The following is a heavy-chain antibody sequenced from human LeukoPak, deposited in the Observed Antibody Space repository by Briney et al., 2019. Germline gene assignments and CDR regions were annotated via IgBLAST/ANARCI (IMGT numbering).Heavy chain of an antibody. CDR3: GGGASSTSEFAS. J-gene: IGHJ4*02. Sequence: GGSLRLSCEASGFTFSNYALNWIRQAPGKGLEWISSITGSSHKTYYAQSLRGRVTISRDNAKNSLYLQMDSPRVEDTAGYYCGGGASSTSEFASGGQEPLAIAPS. D-gene: IGHD3-16*01. V-gene: IGHV3-21*01. CDR2: ITGSSHKT. CDR1: GFTFSNYA.